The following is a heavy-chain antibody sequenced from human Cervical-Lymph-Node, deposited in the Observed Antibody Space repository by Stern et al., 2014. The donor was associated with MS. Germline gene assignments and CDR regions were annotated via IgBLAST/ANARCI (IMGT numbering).Heavy chain of an antibody. CDR2: INGDGTVS. CDR1: GFTFRTYW. V-gene: IGHV3-74*01. J-gene: IGHJ4*02. CDR3: ASAYRAS. D-gene: IGHD1-1*01. Sequence: VQLVESGGGIVQPGGSLMISCVASGFTFRTYWMPWVRQGPGTGLEWVSRINGDGTVSTYADSVRGRFTISRNNANNTMSLQLDNLRVEDTAIYYCASAYRASWGQGTLVTVST.